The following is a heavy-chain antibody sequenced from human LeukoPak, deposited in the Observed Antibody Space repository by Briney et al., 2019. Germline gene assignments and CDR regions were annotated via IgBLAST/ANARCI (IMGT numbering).Heavy chain of an antibody. Sequence: GGSLRLSCAASGFTFSSYWMSWVRQAPGKGLEWVANIKQDVSEKYYVYSVRGRFTISRDNAKNSMYMQMNGLRAEDTAVYYCARVRGYCSSTNCYFDYWGQGTLVTVSS. V-gene: IGHV3-7*01. CDR1: GFTFSSYW. J-gene: IGHJ4*02. CDR2: IKQDVSEK. CDR3: ARVRGYCSSTNCYFDY. D-gene: IGHD2-2*01.